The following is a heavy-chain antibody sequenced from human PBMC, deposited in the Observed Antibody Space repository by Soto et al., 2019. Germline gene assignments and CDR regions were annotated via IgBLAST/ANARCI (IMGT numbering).Heavy chain of an antibody. V-gene: IGHV3-23*01. J-gene: IGHJ4*02. CDR2: ISGSGGST. Sequence: GGSLRLSCAASGFTFSSYAMSWVRQAPGKGLEWVSAISGSGGSTYYADSVKGRFTISRDNSKNTLYLQMNSLRAEDTAVYYCAKLPEARYCSGGSCYLGYWGQGTLVTVSS. D-gene: IGHD2-15*01. CDR1: GFTFSSYA. CDR3: AKLPEARYCSGGSCYLGY.